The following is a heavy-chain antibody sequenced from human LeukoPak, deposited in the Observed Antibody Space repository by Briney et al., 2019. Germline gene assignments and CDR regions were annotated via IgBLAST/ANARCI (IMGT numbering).Heavy chain of an antibody. D-gene: IGHD4-11*01. CDR3: ARGFSNPLDY. Sequence: PSETLSLTCAVSGGSFSGYHWSWIRQPPGKGLEWIGEINHSGSTNYNPSLKSRVTISVDTSKNQFSLKRGSVTAADTGVYDCARGFSNPLDYWGQGTLVTVSS. CDR2: INHSGST. CDR1: GGSFSGYH. V-gene: IGHV4-34*01. J-gene: IGHJ4*02.